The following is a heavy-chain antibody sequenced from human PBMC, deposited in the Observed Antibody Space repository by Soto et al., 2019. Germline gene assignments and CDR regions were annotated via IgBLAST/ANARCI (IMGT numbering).Heavy chain of an antibody. CDR1: GFTFSSYG. J-gene: IGHJ1*01. CDR3: ARGNSYGYWSAEYFQH. CDR2: IWYDGSNK. Sequence: VQLVESGGGVVQPGRSLRLSCAASGFTFSSYGMHWVRQAPGKGLEWVAVIWYDGSNKYYADSVKGRFTISRDNSKNTLYLQMNSLRAEDTAVYYCARGNSYGYWSAEYFQHWGQGTLVTVSS. V-gene: IGHV3-33*01. D-gene: IGHD5-18*01.